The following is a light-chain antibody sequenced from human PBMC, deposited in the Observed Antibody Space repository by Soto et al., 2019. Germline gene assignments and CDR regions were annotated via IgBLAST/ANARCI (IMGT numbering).Light chain of an antibody. CDR1: QGISSY. Sequence: DIQLTQSPSFLSASVGDRVTITCRASQGISSYLAWYQQKPGKAPKLLIYDASTLQSGVTSRFSGSGSGTEVTLTISSLQPEDFATYYCQQLNSYPLFGPGTKVDIK. J-gene: IGKJ3*01. V-gene: IGKV1-9*01. CDR2: DAS. CDR3: QQLNSYPL.